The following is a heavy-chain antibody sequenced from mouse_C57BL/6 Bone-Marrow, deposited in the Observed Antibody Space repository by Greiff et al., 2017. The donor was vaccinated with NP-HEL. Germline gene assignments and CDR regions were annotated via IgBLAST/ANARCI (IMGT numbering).Heavy chain of an antibody. CDR2: INPNNGGT. Sequence: VQLQQSGPELVKPGASVKISCKASGYTFTDYYMNWVKQSHGKSLEWIGYINPNNGGTSYNQKFKGKATLTVDKSSSTAYMELRSLTSEDSAVYYCAGRDYAWFAYWGQGTLVTVSA. D-gene: IGHD2-13*01. CDR3: AGRDYAWFAY. J-gene: IGHJ3*01. V-gene: IGHV1-26*01. CDR1: GYTFTDYY.